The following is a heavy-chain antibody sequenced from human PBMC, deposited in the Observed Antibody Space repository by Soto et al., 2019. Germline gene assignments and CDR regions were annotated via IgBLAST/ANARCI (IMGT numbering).Heavy chain of an antibody. CDR2: IYSGGST. CDR3: ATRGNSHFDC. Sequence: GGSLRLSCAASGFTVSSNYMSWVRQAPGKGLEWVSVIYSGGSTYYTDSVKGRFTISRHNAKNTLYLQMNSLRAEDTAVYYCATRGNSHFDCWGQGTLVTVSS. CDR1: GFTVSSNY. D-gene: IGHD2-21*01. J-gene: IGHJ4*02. V-gene: IGHV3-53*04.